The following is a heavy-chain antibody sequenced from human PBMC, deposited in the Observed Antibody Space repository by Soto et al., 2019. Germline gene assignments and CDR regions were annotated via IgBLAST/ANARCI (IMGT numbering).Heavy chain of an antibody. CDR2: IYSDGST. CDR1: GFTVSSNY. V-gene: IGHV3-53*01. J-gene: IGHJ3*02. Sequence: EVQLVESGGGLIQPGGSLRLSCAASGFTVSSNYMSWVRQAPGKGLEWVSVIYSDGSTYYADSVKGRFTISRDNSKSTLYLQMNSLRAEDTAVYYCARVGYAVTTGGAFDIWGQGTMVTVSS. D-gene: IGHD4-17*01. CDR3: ARVGYAVTTGGAFDI.